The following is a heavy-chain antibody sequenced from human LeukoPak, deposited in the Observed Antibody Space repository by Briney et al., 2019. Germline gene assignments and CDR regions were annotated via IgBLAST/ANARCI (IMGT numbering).Heavy chain of an antibody. CDR3: AKDLPINYPPSNFDI. J-gene: IGHJ3*02. Sequence: GGSLRLSCAVSRFTLSTYAMTWVRQAPGKGLEWVSTIGGGGSTYYADSVKGRFTISRDNSKNTLYLQMDSLRAEDTAVYYCAKDLPINYPPSNFDIWGQGTMVTVSS. V-gene: IGHV3-23*01. CDR1: RFTLSTYA. CDR2: IGGGGST. D-gene: IGHD5-24*01.